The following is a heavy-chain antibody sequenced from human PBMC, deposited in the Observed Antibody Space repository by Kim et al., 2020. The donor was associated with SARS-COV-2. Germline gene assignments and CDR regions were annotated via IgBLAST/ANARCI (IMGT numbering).Heavy chain of an antibody. CDR3: AREVVVTPDAFDI. CDR1: GFTLTSYE. Sequence: GGSLRLSCAASGFTLTSYEMNWVRQAPGKGLEWVSYISKSGNSIYYADSVNGRFTISRDNAKNSLYLQMNSLRAEDTAVYYCAREVVVTPDAFDIWGQGTMVTVSS. V-gene: IGHV3-48*03. CDR2: ISKSGNSI. D-gene: IGHD3-22*01. J-gene: IGHJ3*02.